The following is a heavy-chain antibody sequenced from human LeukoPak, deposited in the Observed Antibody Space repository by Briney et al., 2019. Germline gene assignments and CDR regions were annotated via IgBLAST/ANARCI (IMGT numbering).Heavy chain of an antibody. CDR1: GSSFHNYY. Sequence: SETLSLTCAVHGSSFHNYYWTWIRQPPGKGLEWIGYIYYSGSTNYNPSLKSRVTISVDTSKNQFSLKLSSVTAADTAVYYCARERDSSGYYGRFFDYWGQGTLVTVSS. CDR3: ARERDSSGYYGRFFDY. J-gene: IGHJ4*02. CDR2: IYYSGST. V-gene: IGHV4-59*01. D-gene: IGHD3-22*01.